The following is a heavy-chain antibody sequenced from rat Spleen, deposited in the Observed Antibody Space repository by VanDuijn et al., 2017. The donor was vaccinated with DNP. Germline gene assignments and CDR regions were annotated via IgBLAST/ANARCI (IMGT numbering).Heavy chain of an antibody. CDR1: GFTFSNYD. V-gene: IGHV5S13*01. J-gene: IGHJ2*01. CDR2: ISNGGGST. CDR3: ARGGRSYFDY. Sequence: EVQLVESGGGLVQPGRSLKLSCAASGFTFSNYDMAWVRQAPKKGLEWVASISNGGGSTYYPDSVKGRFTISRDNAKNTLYLQMNSLRSEDTASYYCARGGRSYFDYWGQGVMVTVSS. D-gene: IGHD1-11*01.